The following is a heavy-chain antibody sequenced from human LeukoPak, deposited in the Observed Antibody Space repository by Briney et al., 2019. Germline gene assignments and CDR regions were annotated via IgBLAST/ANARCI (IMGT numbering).Heavy chain of an antibody. J-gene: IGHJ6*02. Sequence: QPGRSLRLSCAASGFTFSSYSMHWVRQAPGKGLEWVAVISYDGSNKYYADSVKGRFTISRDNSKNTLYLQMNSLRAEDTAVYYCAKDLSHYDFWSGYYSRDYYYGMDVWGQGTTVTVSS. CDR1: GFTFSSYS. CDR3: AKDLSHYDFWSGYYSRDYYYGMDV. V-gene: IGHV3-30*18. CDR2: ISYDGSNK. D-gene: IGHD3-3*01.